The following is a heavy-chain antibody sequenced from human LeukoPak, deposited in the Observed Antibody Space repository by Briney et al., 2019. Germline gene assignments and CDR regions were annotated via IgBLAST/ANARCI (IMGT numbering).Heavy chain of an antibody. V-gene: IGHV4-34*01. J-gene: IGHJ6*02. CDR2: INHSGST. CDR1: GGSFSGYY. CDR3: ARGQGLLYGMDV. Sequence: KPSETLSLTCAVYGGSFSGYYWSWIRQPPGKGLEWIGEINHSGSTNYNPSLKSRVTISVDTSKNQFSLKLSSVTAADTAVYYCARGQGLLYGMDVWGQGTTVTVSS.